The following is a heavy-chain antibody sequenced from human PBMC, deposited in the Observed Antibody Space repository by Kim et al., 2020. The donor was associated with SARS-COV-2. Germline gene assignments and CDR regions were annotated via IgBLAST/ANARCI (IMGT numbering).Heavy chain of an antibody. CDR1: GFTFSSYW. CDR2: IKQDGSEK. V-gene: IGHV3-7*01. D-gene: IGHD3-10*02. Sequence: GGSLRLSCAASGFTFSSYWMSWVRQAPGKGLEWVANIKQDGSEKYYVDSVKGRFTISRDNAKNSLYLQMNSLRAEDTAVYYCARCSGSSLYYYYYGMDVWGQGTTVTVSS. J-gene: IGHJ6*02. CDR3: ARCSGSSLYYYYYGMDV.